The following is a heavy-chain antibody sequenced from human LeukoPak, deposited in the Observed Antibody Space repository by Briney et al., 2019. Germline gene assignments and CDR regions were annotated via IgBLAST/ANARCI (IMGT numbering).Heavy chain of an antibody. CDR1: GFTFSSYA. Sequence: PGGSLRLXCAASGFTFSSYAMSWVRQAPGKGLEWVSAISGSGGSTYYADSVKGRFTISRDNSKNTLYLQMNSLRAEDTAVYYCARDRPNYYGSDGHYYRRDGDYWGRGTLVSVSS. V-gene: IGHV3-23*01. CDR2: ISGSGGST. CDR3: ARDRPNYYGSDGHYYRRDGDY. D-gene: IGHD3-22*01. J-gene: IGHJ4*02.